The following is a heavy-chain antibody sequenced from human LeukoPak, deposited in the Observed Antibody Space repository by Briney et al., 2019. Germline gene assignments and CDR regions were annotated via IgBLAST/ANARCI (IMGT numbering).Heavy chain of an antibody. J-gene: IGHJ6*02. CDR2: IYYSGST. CDR3: ASDILTGYYGMDV. CDR1: GDSISGYY. Sequence: SETLSLTCTVSGDSISGYYWSWIRQPPGKGLEWIGYIYYSGSTNYNPSLKSRVTISVDTSKNQFSLKLSSVTAADTAVYYCASDILTGYYGMDVWGQGTTVTVSS. V-gene: IGHV4-59*01. D-gene: IGHD3-9*01.